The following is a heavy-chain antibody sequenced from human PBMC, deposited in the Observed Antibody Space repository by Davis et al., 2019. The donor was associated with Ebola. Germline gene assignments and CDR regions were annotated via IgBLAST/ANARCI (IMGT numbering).Heavy chain of an antibody. V-gene: IGHV5-51*01. J-gene: IGHJ5*02. CDR1: GYSFTSYW. Sequence: GESLKISCKGSGYSFTSYWIGWVRQMPGKGLEWMGIIYPGDSDTRYSPSFQGQVTISADKSISTAYLQWSSLKASDTAMYYCARRAGMAVADYNWFDPWGQGTLVTVSS. D-gene: IGHD6-19*01. CDR2: IYPGDSDT. CDR3: ARRAGMAVADYNWFDP.